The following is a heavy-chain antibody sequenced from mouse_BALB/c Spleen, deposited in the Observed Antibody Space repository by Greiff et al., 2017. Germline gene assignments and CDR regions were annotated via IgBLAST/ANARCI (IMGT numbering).Heavy chain of an antibody. J-gene: IGHJ2*01. CDR1: GYSITSDYA. D-gene: IGHD1-1*01. V-gene: IGHV3-2*02. Sequence: EVKLQESGPGLVKPSQSLSLTCTVTGYSITSDYAWNWIRQFPGNKLEWMGYISYSGSTSYNPSLKSRISITRDTSKNQFFLQLNSVTTEDTATYYCARAAYGYYFDYWGQGTTLTVSS. CDR3: ARAAYGYYFDY. CDR2: ISYSGST.